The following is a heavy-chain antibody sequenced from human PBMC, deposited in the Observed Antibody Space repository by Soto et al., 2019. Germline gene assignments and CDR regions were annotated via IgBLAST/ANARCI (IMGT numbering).Heavy chain of an antibody. D-gene: IGHD3-9*01. Sequence: QITLKESGPTLVKPTQTLTLTCTFSEFSLSTTGVAVGWIRQPPGKALEWLALIYWDDDKHYRPSLQSRLTITKDTSKNQVVLRMTNMDPVDTGTYYCAHGGHHDPLTGFWQYYFDDWGQGILVTVSS. CDR3: AHGGHHDPLTGFWQYYFDD. J-gene: IGHJ4*02. V-gene: IGHV2-5*02. CDR1: EFSLSTTGVA. CDR2: IYWDDDK.